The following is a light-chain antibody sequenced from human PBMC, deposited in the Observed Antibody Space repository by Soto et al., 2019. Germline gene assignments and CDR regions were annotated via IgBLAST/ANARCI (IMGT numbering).Light chain of an antibody. CDR3: QQEYNLPRT. CDR1: QSVSSSY. CDR2: GAS. Sequence: PGERVTLSCRASQSVSSSYLTWYQQKPGQAPRLLIYGASTRATGIPARFSGSGSGTDFTLTISSLQPEDFAVYYCQQEYNLPRTFGQGTKVDIK. V-gene: IGKV3D-7*01. J-gene: IGKJ1*01.